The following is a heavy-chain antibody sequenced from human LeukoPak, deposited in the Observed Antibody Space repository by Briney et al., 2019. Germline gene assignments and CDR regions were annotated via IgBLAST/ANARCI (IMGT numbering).Heavy chain of an antibody. CDR3: AKEWWERHFDY. CDR2: IIPIFGTA. Sequence: SVKVSCKASGGTFSSYAISWVRQAPGQGLEWMGGIIPIFGTANYAQKFQGRVTITADESTSTAYMELNSLRAEDTAVYYCAKEWWERHFDYWGQGTLVTVSS. CDR1: GGTFSSYA. J-gene: IGHJ4*02. V-gene: IGHV1-69*13. D-gene: IGHD2-15*01.